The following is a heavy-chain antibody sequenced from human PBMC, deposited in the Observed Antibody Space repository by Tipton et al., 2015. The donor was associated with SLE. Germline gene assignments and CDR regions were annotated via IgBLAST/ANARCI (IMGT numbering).Heavy chain of an antibody. CDR2: ITGSGGGT. J-gene: IGHJ4*02. D-gene: IGHD2-21*02. Sequence: AVSGFTFSGHAMSWVRQAPRKGLEWVSSITGSGGGTYYADSVKGRFTISRDNSKNTLYLQVISLRAEDTAVYYCAKPPSYCGGDCYWDSWGPGTLVTVSS. CDR3: AKPPSYCGGDCYWDS. CDR1: GFTFSGHA. V-gene: IGHV3-23*01.